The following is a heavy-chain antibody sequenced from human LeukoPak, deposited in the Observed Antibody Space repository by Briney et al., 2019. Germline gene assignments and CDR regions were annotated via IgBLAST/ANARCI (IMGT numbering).Heavy chain of an antibody. V-gene: IGHV3-30*14. D-gene: IGHD3-22*01. CDR2: TSHDGNSL. CDR1: GITFSNTI. CDR3: AREAYSSGRAGTFDY. Sequence: PGGSLRLSCVGSGITFSNTILHWVRQAPGRGLEWVSATSHDGNSLHYGDSVRGRFTISRDNSKNTVYLHLNSLRVEDTALYRCAREAYSSGRAGTFDYWGQGTLVTVSS. J-gene: IGHJ4*02.